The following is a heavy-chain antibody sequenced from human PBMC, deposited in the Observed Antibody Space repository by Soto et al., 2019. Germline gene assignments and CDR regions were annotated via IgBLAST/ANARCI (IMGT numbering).Heavy chain of an antibody. D-gene: IGHD6-13*01. Sequence: XGSLSLTCIVSGDSFSSYYGSWIRQPPGKGLEWIGYIYNSVSTNYNPSLKSRVTISVDASKNQFSLKLGSVTAADTAVYYCAKKPHSSKWFYFDYWGQGALVTVSS. CDR3: AKKPHSSKWFYFDY. V-gene: IGHV4-59*01. J-gene: IGHJ4*02. CDR2: IYNSVST. CDR1: GDSFSSYY.